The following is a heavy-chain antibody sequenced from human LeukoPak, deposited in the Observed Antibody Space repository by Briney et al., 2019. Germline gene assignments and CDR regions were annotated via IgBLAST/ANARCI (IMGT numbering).Heavy chain of an antibody. CDR2: FYYNGRT. CDR1: GDSISNFY. J-gene: IGHJ4*02. Sequence: SETLSLTCSVSGDSISNFYWSWIRQPPGKGLEWIGYFYYNGRTSYNPSLRSRVTISVDTSKNHLSLRLSSVTAADTAVYYCARVYSNYVYYSDFWGQGTLVTVSS. D-gene: IGHD4-11*01. CDR3: ARVYSNYVYYSDF. V-gene: IGHV4-59*01.